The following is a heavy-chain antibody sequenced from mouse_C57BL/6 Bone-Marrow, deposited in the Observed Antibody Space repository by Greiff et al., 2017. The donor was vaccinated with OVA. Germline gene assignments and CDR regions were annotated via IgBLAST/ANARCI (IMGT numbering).Heavy chain of an antibody. D-gene: IGHD1-1*01. V-gene: IGHV5-6*01. Sequence: DVHLVESGGDLVKPGGSLKLSCAASGFTFSSYGMSWVRQTPDKRLEWVATISSGGSYTYYPDSVKGRFTISRDNAKNTLYLQMSSLRSEDTAMYYCARHGGLLFLRFYAMGRWGQGTSVSVSS. CDR3: ARHGGLLFLRFYAMGR. CDR2: ISSGGSYT. CDR1: GFTFSSYG. J-gene: IGHJ4*01.